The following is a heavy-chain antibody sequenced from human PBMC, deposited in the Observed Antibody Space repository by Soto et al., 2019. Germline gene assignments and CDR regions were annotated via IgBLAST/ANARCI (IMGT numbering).Heavy chain of an antibody. CDR2: ISSSSSTI. J-gene: IGHJ2*01. CDR1: GFTLSSYS. V-gene: IGHV3-48*01. CDR3: ARDTYGDYVYWYFDL. Sequence: GGSLRLSCAASGFTLSSYSMNWVRQAPGKGLEWVSYISSSSSTIYYADSVKGRFTISRDNAKNSLYLQMNSLRAEDTAVYYCARDTYGDYVYWYFDLWGRGTLVTVSS. D-gene: IGHD4-17*01.